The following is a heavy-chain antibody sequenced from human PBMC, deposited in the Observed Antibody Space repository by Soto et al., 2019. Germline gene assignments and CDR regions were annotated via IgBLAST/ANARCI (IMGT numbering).Heavy chain of an antibody. Sequence: SVKVSCKASGFTFTSSAVQWVRQARGQRLEWIGWIVVGSGNTNYAQKFQERVTITRDMSTSTAYMELSSLRSEDTAVYYCAADPRRFLIYYYGMDVWGQGTTVTVSS. J-gene: IGHJ6*02. V-gene: IGHV1-58*01. CDR2: IVVGSGNT. CDR1: GFTFTSSA. CDR3: AADPRRFLIYYYGMDV. D-gene: IGHD3-3*01.